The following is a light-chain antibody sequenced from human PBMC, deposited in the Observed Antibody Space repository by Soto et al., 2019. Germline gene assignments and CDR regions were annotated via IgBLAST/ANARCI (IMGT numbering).Light chain of an antibody. CDR2: GAS. CDR3: QQYGSSPRT. Sequence: EIVLTQSPGILSLSPGERATLSCRSSQSVSNSYLAWYQQKPGQAPRLLIYGASRRATGIPDRFSGSGSGTDFTLTISRLEPEDYAVYYCQQYGSSPRTFGQGTKLEIK. J-gene: IGKJ2*01. V-gene: IGKV3-20*01. CDR1: QSVSNSY.